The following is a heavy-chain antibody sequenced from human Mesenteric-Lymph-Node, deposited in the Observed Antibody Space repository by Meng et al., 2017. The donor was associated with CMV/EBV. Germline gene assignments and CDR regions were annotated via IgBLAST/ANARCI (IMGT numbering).Heavy chain of an antibody. D-gene: IGHD2-2*01. CDR3: ARVPAANYYYYGMDV. V-gene: IGHV4-59*01. Sequence: SETLSLTCIISDYSISSGYYWGWIRQPPGKGLEWIGYIYYSGSTNYNPSLKSRVTISVDTSKNQFSLKLSSVTAADTAVYYCARVPAANYYYYGMDVWGQGTTVTVSS. CDR1: DYSISSGYY. J-gene: IGHJ6*02. CDR2: IYYSGST.